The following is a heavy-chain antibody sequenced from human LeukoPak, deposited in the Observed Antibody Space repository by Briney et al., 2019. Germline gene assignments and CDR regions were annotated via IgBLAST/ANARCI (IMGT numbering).Heavy chain of an antibody. CDR2: IIPIFGTA. CDR1: GGTFSSYA. V-gene: IGHV1-69*13. CDR3: GGKWGLTGTTDWGGHENWFDP. Sequence: SVKVSCKASGGTFSSYAISWVRQAPGQGLEWMGGIIPIFGTANYAQKFQGRVTITADESTSTAYMELSSLRSEDTAVYYCGGKWGLTGTTDWGGHENWFDPWGQGTLVTVSS. J-gene: IGHJ5*02. D-gene: IGHD1-7*01.